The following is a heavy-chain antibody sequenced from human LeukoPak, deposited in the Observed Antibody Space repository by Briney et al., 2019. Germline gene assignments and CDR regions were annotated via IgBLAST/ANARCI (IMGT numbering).Heavy chain of an antibody. CDR3: ARQTTLVGYANGLGFNY. D-gene: IGHD2-2*01. CDR2: VYPSGNS. Sequence: PSETLSLTCTVSGNSISSYNYYWSWVRQPAGKGLEWIGRVYPSGNSNYNPYNPSLTGRVTISIDASRNQFSLILTSVTAADTAVYYCARQTTLVGYANGLGFNYWGEGTLVTVSS. V-gene: IGHV4-61*02. J-gene: IGHJ4*02. CDR1: GNSISSYNYY.